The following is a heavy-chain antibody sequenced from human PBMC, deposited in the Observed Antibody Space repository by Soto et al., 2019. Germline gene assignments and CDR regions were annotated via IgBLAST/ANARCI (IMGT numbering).Heavy chain of an antibody. V-gene: IGHV4-30-2*01. CDR3: ARGEDMSPGPSFDY. J-gene: IGHJ4*02. D-gene: IGHD2-15*01. Sequence: QLQLQESGSGLVKPSQTLSLTCAVSGGSISSGGYSWSWIRQPPGKGLEWIGYIYHSGSTYYNPSRKSRVTISVDRSKNQFSLKLSSVTAADTAVYYCARGEDMSPGPSFDYWGQGTLVTVSS. CDR2: IYHSGST. CDR1: GGSISSGGYS.